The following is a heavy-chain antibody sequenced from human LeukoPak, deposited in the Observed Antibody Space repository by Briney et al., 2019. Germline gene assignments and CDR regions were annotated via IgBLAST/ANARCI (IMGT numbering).Heavy chain of an antibody. D-gene: IGHD3-10*01. V-gene: IGHV3-23*01. CDR2: ISGSGGST. J-gene: IGHJ6*03. CDR1: GFTFSSYA. CDR3: ASLITMVRGVIRYDYYYMDV. Sequence: GGSLRLSCAASGFTFSSYAMSWVRQAPGKGLEWVSAISGSGGSTYYADSVKGRFTISRDNAKNSLYLQMNSLRAEDTAVYYCASLITMVRGVIRYDYYYMDVWGKGTTVTISS.